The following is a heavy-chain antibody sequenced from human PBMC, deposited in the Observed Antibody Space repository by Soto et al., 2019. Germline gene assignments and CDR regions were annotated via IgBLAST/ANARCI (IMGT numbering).Heavy chain of an antibody. D-gene: IGHD2-21*02. CDR3: VRAELAYCGGDCSGAFNI. Sequence: PVGSLRLSCAASGFTLSSYSMNWVRQAPGKGLEWVSSITSSSSYIYYADSVKGRFTISRDNAKNSLYLQMNSLRAEDTAVYYCVRAELAYCGGDCSGAFNIWGQGTMVTVSS. CDR1: GFTLSSYS. V-gene: IGHV3-21*01. CDR2: ITSSSSYI. J-gene: IGHJ3*02.